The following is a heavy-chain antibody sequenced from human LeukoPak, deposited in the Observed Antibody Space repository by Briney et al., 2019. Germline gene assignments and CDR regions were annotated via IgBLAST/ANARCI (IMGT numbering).Heavy chain of an antibody. V-gene: IGHV3-30*02. CDR2: IRFDGSNK. Sequence: AGSLSRYCAASAFTFSSYGMNWLRQAPGKGLEWVAFIRFDGSNKYYADSVKGRFTISRDNSRDELDLQMNSLRAEDTAVYYCAKGNCGGDCHSYFYFYMDVWGKGATLTVSS. CDR1: AFTFSSYG. CDR3: AKGNCGGDCHSYFYFYMDV. J-gene: IGHJ6*03. D-gene: IGHD2-21*02.